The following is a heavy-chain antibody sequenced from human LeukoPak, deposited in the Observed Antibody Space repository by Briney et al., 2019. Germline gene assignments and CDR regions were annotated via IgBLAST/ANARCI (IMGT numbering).Heavy chain of an antibody. Sequence: GESLRLSCAASGFTFDEYAMHWVRQTSGKRLEWVGLIMFDGSGIFYADSVKGRFAISRDNFKDSLYLQIHSLRIDDTALYYCAKGTVTELQAWGQGTLVTVSS. CDR2: IMFDGSGI. D-gene: IGHD1-7*01. J-gene: IGHJ5*02. CDR1: GFTFDEYA. V-gene: IGHV3-43*01. CDR3: AKGTVTELQA.